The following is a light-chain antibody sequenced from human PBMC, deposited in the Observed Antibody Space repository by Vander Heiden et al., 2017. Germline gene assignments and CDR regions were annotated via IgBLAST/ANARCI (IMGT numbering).Light chain of an antibody. CDR1: RSLLDSNGYNY. Sequence: MTQSPLPLPVPPAQPASISCRSSRSLLDSNGYNYLDWYLQKPGQSPQLLIYLGSNRASGVPDRFTGSGSGTDFTLKISRVEAEDVGIYYCMQALQTPTFGQGTRLEIK. V-gene: IGKV2-28*01. CDR3: MQALQTPT. J-gene: IGKJ5*01. CDR2: LGS.